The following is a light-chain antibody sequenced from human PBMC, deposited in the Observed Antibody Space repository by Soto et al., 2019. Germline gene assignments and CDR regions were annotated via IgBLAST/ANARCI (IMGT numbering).Light chain of an antibody. Sequence: QAVVTQEPSLTVSPGGTGRLTWGSSTGAVTNGHYPYWFQQKPGQAPRTLIYDTTNRHSWTPARFSGSLLGGKAALTLSGAQPEDEAEYYCLLSYNGPYVFGTGTKVTVL. CDR1: TGAVTNGHY. CDR2: DTT. CDR3: LLSYNGPYV. V-gene: IGLV7-46*01. J-gene: IGLJ1*01.